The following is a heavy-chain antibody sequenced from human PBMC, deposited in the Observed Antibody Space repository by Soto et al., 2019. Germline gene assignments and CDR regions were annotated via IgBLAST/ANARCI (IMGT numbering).Heavy chain of an antibody. CDR3: ARSWNDYGTYGAFDS. CDR2: IYPADSDT. Sequence: GESLKISCKVSGYNFSNFWLAWARQMPGKGLELLGLIYPADSDTRYSTSFQGQVTFSADKSITTAYLHWSNLKASDTAMYYCARSWNDYGTYGAFDSWGQGTRVTVSS. J-gene: IGHJ4*02. CDR1: GYNFSNFW. V-gene: IGHV5-51*01. D-gene: IGHD4-4*01.